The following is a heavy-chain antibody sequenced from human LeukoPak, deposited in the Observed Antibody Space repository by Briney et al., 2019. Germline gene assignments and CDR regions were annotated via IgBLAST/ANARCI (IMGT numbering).Heavy chain of an antibody. D-gene: IGHD6-19*01. CDR1: GYTFTSYG. CDR3: AMTYSSGWYYFDY. Sequence: ASVKVSCKASGYTFTSYGIIWVRQAPGQGLEWMGWINPNSGGTNYAQKFQGRVTMTRDTSISTAYMELSRLRSDDTAVYYCAMTYSSGWYYFDYWGQGTLVTVSS. J-gene: IGHJ4*02. V-gene: IGHV1-2*02. CDR2: INPNSGGT.